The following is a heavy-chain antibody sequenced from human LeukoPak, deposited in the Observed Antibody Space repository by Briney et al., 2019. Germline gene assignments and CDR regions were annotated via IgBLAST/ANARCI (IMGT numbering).Heavy chain of an antibody. CDR2: IYYSGST. CDR1: GGSISSYY. Sequence: SETLSLTCTVSGGSISSYYWSWIRQPPGKGLEWIGYIYYSGSTKYNPSLKSRVTISVDTSKNQFSLKLSSVTAADTAVYYCARGGHYYDSSGYNYWGQGTLVTVSS. D-gene: IGHD3-22*01. CDR3: ARGGHYYDSSGYNY. J-gene: IGHJ4*02. V-gene: IGHV4-59*01.